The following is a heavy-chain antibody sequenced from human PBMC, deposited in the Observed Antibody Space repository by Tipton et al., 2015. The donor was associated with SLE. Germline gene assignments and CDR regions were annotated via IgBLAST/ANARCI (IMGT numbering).Heavy chain of an antibody. J-gene: IGHJ3*02. CDR1: GGSISSGDYY. CDR2: IYYSGST. Sequence: TLSLTCTVSGGSISSGDYYWSWIRQPPGKGLEWIGYIYYSGSTYYNPSLKSRVTISVDTSKNQFSLKLSPVTAADTAVYYCASGEVDTAMDDAFDIWGQGTMVTVSS. V-gene: IGHV4-30-4*01. CDR3: ASGEVDTAMDDAFDI. D-gene: IGHD5-18*01.